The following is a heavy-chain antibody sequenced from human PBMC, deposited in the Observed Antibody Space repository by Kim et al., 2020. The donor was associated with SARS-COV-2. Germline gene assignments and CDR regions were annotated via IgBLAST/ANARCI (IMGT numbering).Heavy chain of an antibody. CDR2: ISYDGSNK. CDR3: ARDHRQDAFDI. V-gene: IGHV3-30*04. Sequence: GGSLRLSCAASGFTFSSYAMHWVRQAPGKGLEWVAVISYDGSNKYYADSVKGRFTISRDNSKNTLYLQMNSLRAEDTAVYYCARDHRQDAFDIWGQGTMVTVSS. CDR1: GFTFSSYA. J-gene: IGHJ3*02.